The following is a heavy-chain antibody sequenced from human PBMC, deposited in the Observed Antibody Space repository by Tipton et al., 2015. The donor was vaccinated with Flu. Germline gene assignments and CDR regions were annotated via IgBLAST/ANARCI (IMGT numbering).Heavy chain of an antibody. J-gene: IGHJ3*02. CDR1: GGSISSYY. CDR2: IYTSGST. Sequence: TLSLTCTVSGGSISSYYWSWIRQPAGKGLEWIGRIYTSGSTNYNPSLKSRVTMSVDTSKNQFSLKLSSVTAADTAVYYCASYPVAGTGAFDIWGQGTMVTVSS. CDR3: ASYPVAGTGAFDI. V-gene: IGHV4-4*07. D-gene: IGHD6-19*01.